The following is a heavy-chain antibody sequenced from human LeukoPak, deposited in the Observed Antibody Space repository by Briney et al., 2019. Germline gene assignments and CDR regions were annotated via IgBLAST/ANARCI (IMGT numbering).Heavy chain of an antibody. CDR2: ISSSSGSI. V-gene: IGHV3-48*01. D-gene: IGHD4-11*01. CDR1: GFTFSTYN. J-gene: IGHJ4*02. CDR3: ARVWQDYSNADY. Sequence: PGGSLRLSCAASGFTFSTYNMNWVRQAPGKGPEWVSYISSSSGSIHYADSVRGRFAISRDNAKNSLHLQMNSLRAEDTAVYYCARVWQDYSNADYWGQGTLVTVSS.